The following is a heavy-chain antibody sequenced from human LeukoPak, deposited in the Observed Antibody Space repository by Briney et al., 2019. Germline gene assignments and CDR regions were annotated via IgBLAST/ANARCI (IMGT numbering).Heavy chain of an antibody. D-gene: IGHD3-22*01. CDR1: GGSISSGSYY. J-gene: IGHJ3*02. CDR3: ARHDSSGPYNAFDI. V-gene: IGHV4-61*02. CDR2: VYTSGST. Sequence: SQTLSLTCTVSGGSISSGSYYWSWIRQPARKGLEWIGRVYTSGSTNYNPSLKSRVTISVDTSKNQFSLKLSSVTAADTAVYYCARHDSSGPYNAFDIWGQGTMVTVSP.